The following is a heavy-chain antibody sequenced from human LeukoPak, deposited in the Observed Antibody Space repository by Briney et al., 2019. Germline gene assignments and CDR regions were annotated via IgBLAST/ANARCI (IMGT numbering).Heavy chain of an antibody. CDR3: ARLDKHTGSWLPDY. Sequence: SETLSLTCTVSGGSISSYYWIWTRQPPGKGLEWIGYIYYSGTTYHTPSLQSRVTMSVDTSKNQFSLKLNSVTAADTAVYYCARLDKHTGSWLPDYWGQGTLVTVSS. V-gene: IGHV4-59*08. CDR1: GGSISSYY. D-gene: IGHD6-13*01. CDR2: IYYSGTT. J-gene: IGHJ4*02.